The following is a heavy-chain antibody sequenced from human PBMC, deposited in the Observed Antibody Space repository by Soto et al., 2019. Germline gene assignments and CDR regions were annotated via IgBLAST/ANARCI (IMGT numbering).Heavy chain of an antibody. CDR3: AKDLTRQLAYWLDP. Sequence: ASVKVSCKASGFSFTGYYIHWLRQAPGQGLEWMGWINAHSGGTEYAQKFQGRVTLTRDTHIATAYLTLTSLTSDDTALYYCAKDLTRQLAYWLDPWGQGTQVSVS. J-gene: IGHJ5*02. CDR1: GFSFTGYY. D-gene: IGHD6-6*01. V-gene: IGHV1-2*02. CDR2: INAHSGGT.